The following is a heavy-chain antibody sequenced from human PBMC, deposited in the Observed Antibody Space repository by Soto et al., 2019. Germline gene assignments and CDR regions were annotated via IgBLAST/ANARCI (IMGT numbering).Heavy chain of an antibody. J-gene: IGHJ4*02. CDR2: VNHGGST. CDR1: GYTISSGYF. D-gene: IGHD2-8*02. Sequence: SETLSLTCTASGYTISSGYFWGWIRQSPGKGLEWIGSVNHGGSTYYSPSLKSRVFISVDTSKNQFSLRLTSVSAADPALYYCARVLFGSTGGFYEGFDHWGQGTLVTVSS. CDR3: ARVLFGSTGGFYEGFDH. V-gene: IGHV4-38-2*02.